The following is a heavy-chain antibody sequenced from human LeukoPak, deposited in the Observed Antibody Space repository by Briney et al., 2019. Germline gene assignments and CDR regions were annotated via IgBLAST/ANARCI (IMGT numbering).Heavy chain of an antibody. CDR2: IYYSGST. D-gene: IGHD1-14*01. V-gene: IGHV4-59*01. Sequence: SETLSLTCTVSGGSISSYYWSWIRQPPGKGLEWIGYIYYSGSTNYNPSLKSRVTISVDTSKNQFSLKLSSVTAADTAVYYCARWAYNRNYMDVWGKGTTVTVSS. J-gene: IGHJ6*03. CDR3: ARWAYNRNYMDV. CDR1: GGSISSYY.